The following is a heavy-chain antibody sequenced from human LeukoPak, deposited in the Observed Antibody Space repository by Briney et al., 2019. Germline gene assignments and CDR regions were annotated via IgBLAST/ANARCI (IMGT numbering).Heavy chain of an antibody. Sequence: VASVKVSCKASGYTFTSYGISWVRQAPGQGLEWMGGIIPIFGTANYAQKFQGRATITADESTSTAYMELSSLRSEDTAVYYCARDSGGYSSSFDYWGQGTLVTVSS. V-gene: IGHV1-69*13. CDR1: GYTFTSYG. J-gene: IGHJ4*02. CDR2: IIPIFGTA. D-gene: IGHD6-6*01. CDR3: ARDSGGYSSSFDY.